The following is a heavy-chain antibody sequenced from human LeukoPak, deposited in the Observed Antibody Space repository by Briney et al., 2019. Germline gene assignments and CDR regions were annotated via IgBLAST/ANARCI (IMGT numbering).Heavy chain of an antibody. J-gene: IGHJ6*03. Sequence: SETLSLTCAVYGGSFSGYYWSWIRQPPGKGLEWIGEINHSGSTNYNPSLKSRVTISVDTSKNQFSLELSSVTAADTAVYYCASGRYYYGSGSYLGYYYYYMDVWGKGTTVTVSS. CDR3: ASGRYYYGSGSYLGYYYYYMDV. V-gene: IGHV4-34*01. CDR1: GGSFSGYY. D-gene: IGHD3-10*01. CDR2: INHSGST.